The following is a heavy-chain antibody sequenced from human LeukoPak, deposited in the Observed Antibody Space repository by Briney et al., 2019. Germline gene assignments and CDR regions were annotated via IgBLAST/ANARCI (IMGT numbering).Heavy chain of an antibody. D-gene: IGHD3-3*02. CDR1: GYSISSGYC. Sequence: SETLSLTCSVSGYSISSGYCWGWIRLPPGKGLEWIGSIYHSGSTYYNPSLESRVTIAVDTSKNQFSLNLSSVTAADTAVYYCARAPFSPTHYFDFWGQGTLVTVSS. CDR2: IYHSGST. J-gene: IGHJ4*02. V-gene: IGHV4-38-2*02. CDR3: ARAPFSPTHYFDF.